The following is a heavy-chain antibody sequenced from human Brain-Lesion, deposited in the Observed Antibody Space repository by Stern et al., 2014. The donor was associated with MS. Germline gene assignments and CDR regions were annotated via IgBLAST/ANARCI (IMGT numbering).Heavy chain of an antibody. D-gene: IGHD3-3*01. J-gene: IGHJ6*02. CDR2: INPNTGGT. CDR1: GYIFTGYY. CDR3: ARDQRGITIFGVVTDXYXXGMDV. Sequence: QVQLVQSGAEVKKPGASVKVSCKTSGYIFTGYYIHWVRQAPGQGLEWMAWINPNTGGTKYAQKFQGRVTMSRDTSISTAYVELSSLTSDDTAVYYCARDQRGITIFGVVTDXYXXGMDVWGQGTTVTX. V-gene: IGHV1-2*02.